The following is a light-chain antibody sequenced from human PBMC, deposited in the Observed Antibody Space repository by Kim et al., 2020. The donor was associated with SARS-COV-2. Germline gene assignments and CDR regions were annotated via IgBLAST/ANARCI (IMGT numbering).Light chain of an antibody. Sequence: LSPGDRATLSCRASQSINSNYLAWYQQKPGQAPRLLIYAVFTRATGIPDRFSGSGSGTDFTLIISRLEPEDFAIYYCQHYGGSLFTFGQGTKLEI. CDR2: AVF. CDR3: QHYGGSLFT. CDR1: QSINSNY. V-gene: IGKV3-20*01. J-gene: IGKJ2*01.